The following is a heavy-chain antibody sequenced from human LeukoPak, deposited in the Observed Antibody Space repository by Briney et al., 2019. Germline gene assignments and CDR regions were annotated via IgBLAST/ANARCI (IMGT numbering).Heavy chain of an antibody. V-gene: IGHV3-9*01. CDR2: ISWNSGSI. CDR3: ARDPYSGSYGNYYYYFMDV. CDR1: GFNFSSYS. J-gene: IGHJ6*03. Sequence: PGGSLRPSCEGSGFNFSSYSMNWVRQAPGKGLEWVSGISWNSGSIGYADSVKGRFTISRDNAKNSLYLQMNSLRAEDTAVYYCARDPYSGSYGNYYYYFMDVWGKGTTVTISS. D-gene: IGHD1-26*01.